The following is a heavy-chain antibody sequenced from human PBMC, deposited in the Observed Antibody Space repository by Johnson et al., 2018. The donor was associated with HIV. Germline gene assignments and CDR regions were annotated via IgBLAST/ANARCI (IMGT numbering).Heavy chain of an antibody. CDR3: IRTGILHSWCMGAGSQI. CDR2: ISWNSGSI. J-gene: IGHJ3*02. V-gene: IGHV3-20*01. D-gene: IGHD2-8*01. Sequence: VQLVESGGGVVRPGGSLRLSCAASGFTFDDYGMSWVRQAPGKGLEWVSGISWNSGSIGYADSVKGRFTMYRNKSNTTVYLQMASLKPEDTAMYQYIRTGILHSWCMGAGSQIRGQGTMVTVSS. CDR1: GFTFDDYG.